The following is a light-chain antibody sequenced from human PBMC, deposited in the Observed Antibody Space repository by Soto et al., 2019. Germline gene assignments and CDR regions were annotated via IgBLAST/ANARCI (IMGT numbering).Light chain of an antibody. CDR1: SSDVGGYNY. V-gene: IGLV2-8*01. CDR2: EVS. J-gene: IGLJ1*01. Sequence: QSVLTQPPSASGSPGQSVTISCTGTSSDVGGYNYVSWYQQHPGKAPKLMIYEVSKRPSGVPDRFSGSKSGNTASLTVSGLQAEDEADYYCSSYAGSNTPFVFGTVTKVTVL. CDR3: SSYAGSNTPFV.